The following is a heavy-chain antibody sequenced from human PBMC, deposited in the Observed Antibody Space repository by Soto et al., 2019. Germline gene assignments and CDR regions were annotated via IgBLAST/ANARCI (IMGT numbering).Heavy chain of an antibody. J-gene: IGHJ4*02. D-gene: IGHD1-26*01. Sequence: SETLSLTCAVYGGSFSGYYWSWIRQPPGKGLEWIGEINHSGSTNYNPSLKSRVTISVDTSKNQFSLKLSSVTAADTAVYYCASSGSHNNDYWGQGTLVTVSS. V-gene: IGHV4-34*01. CDR3: ASSGSHNNDY. CDR2: INHSGST. CDR1: GGSFSGYY.